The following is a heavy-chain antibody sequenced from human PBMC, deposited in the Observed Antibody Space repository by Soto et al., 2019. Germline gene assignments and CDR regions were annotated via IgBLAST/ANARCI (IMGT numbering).Heavy chain of an antibody. CDR2: ISAYNGNT. CDR3: ARDPREYSSSSFDY. D-gene: IGHD6-6*01. Sequence: GASVKVSCKASGYTFTSYGISWVRQVPGQGLEWMGWISAYNGNTNYAQKLQGRVTMTTDTSTSTAYMELRSLRSDDTAVYYCARDPREYSSSSFDYWGQGTLVTVSS. V-gene: IGHV1-18*01. CDR1: GYTFTSYG. J-gene: IGHJ4*02.